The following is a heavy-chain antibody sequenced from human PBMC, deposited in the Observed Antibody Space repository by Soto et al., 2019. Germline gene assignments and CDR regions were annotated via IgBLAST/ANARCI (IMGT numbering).Heavy chain of an antibody. CDR1: GFTFSSYA. CDR3: AKGYYDFWSGYYDYYMDV. Sequence: EVQLLESGGGLVQPGGSLRLSCTASGFTFSSYAMSWVRQAPGKGLEWVSAISGSGGSTYYADSVKGRFTISRDNSNNTLYLQMNSLRAEDTAVYYCAKGYYDFWSGYYDYYMDVWGKGTTVTVSS. D-gene: IGHD3-3*01. CDR2: ISGSGGST. J-gene: IGHJ6*03. V-gene: IGHV3-23*01.